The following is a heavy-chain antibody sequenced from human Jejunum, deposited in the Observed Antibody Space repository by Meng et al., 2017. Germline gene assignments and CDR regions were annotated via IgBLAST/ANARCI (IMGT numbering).Heavy chain of an antibody. CDR2: IWYDGSNK. D-gene: IGHD6-19*01. J-gene: IGHJ4*02. CDR3: ARGGYSSGWYREVDY. V-gene: IGHV3-33*01. CDR1: GFTFSSYG. Sequence: GSLKISCAASGFTFSSYGMHWVRQAPGKGLEWVAVIWYDGSNKYYADSVKGRFTISRDNSKNTLYLQMNSLRAEDTAVYYCARGGYSSGWYREVDYWGQGTRVTVSS.